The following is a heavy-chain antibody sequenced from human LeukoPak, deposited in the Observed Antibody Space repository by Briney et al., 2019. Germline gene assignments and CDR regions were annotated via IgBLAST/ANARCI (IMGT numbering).Heavy chain of an antibody. CDR3: ARGYYDFWSGYSYYFDY. D-gene: IGHD3-3*01. CDR1: GGSISSYY. CDR2: IYYSGST. V-gene: IGHV4-59*01. Sequence: SETLFLTCTVSGGSISSYYWSWIRQPPGKGLEWIGYIYYSGSTNYNPSLKSRVTISVDTSKNQFSLKLSSVTAADTAVYYCARGYYDFWSGYSYYFDYWGQGTLVTVSS. J-gene: IGHJ4*02.